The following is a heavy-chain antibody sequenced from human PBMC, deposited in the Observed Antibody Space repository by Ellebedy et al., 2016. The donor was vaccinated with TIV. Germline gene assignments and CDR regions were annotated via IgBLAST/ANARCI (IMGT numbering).Heavy chain of an antibody. V-gene: IGHV4-59*08. Sequence: MPSETLSLTCTVSGGSISSHYWNWIRQPPGKGLEWIGYIYYSGSTNYNPSLKSRVTISVDTSKNQFSLKLSSVTAADTAVYYCARGFKEQWLVQGAFDIWGQGTMVTVSS. CDR1: GGSISSHY. CDR2: IYYSGST. D-gene: IGHD6-19*01. J-gene: IGHJ3*02. CDR3: ARGFKEQWLVQGAFDI.